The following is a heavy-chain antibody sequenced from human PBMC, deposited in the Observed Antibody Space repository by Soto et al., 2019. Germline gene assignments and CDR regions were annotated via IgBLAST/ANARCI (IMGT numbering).Heavy chain of an antibody. CDR2: VFYSEAT. Sequence: PSETLSLTCNVSGGPIKTGDYYWNWIRQPPGKGLEWIGYVFYSEATNYSPSLKSRAAISMDTSKNQFSLSLTSVTAADTAVYYCARAGFSYGHLLFWGQGIRVTVSS. CDR1: GGPIKTGDYY. V-gene: IGHV4-30-4*01. CDR3: ARAGFSYGHLLF. J-gene: IGHJ4*02. D-gene: IGHD3-10*01.